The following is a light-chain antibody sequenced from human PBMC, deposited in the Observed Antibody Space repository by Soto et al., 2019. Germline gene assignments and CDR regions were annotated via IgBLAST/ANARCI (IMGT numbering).Light chain of an antibody. Sequence: EMVLTQSPATLSLSPGERATLSCRASQSVNSYLAWYQQKPGQAPRLLIYDASNRATGIPARFSGSGSGTDFTLTISSLEPADFAVYYCQQRSNWPLTFGGGTKVEIK. CDR2: DAS. CDR3: QQRSNWPLT. V-gene: IGKV3-11*01. CDR1: QSVNSY. J-gene: IGKJ4*01.